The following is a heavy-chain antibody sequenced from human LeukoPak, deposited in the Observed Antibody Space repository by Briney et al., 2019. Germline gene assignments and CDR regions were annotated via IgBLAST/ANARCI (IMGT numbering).Heavy chain of an antibody. Sequence: GGSLRLSCAASGFTFSSHGMHWVRQAPGKGLEWVAVIWYDGSKRYYADSVKGRFTISRDNSKNTLYLQMNSLRAEDTAVYYCAKDTYDFWSGYEVGFDYWGQGTLVTVSS. CDR1: GFTFSSHG. V-gene: IGHV3-33*06. J-gene: IGHJ4*02. CDR3: AKDTYDFWSGYEVGFDY. CDR2: IWYDGSKR. D-gene: IGHD3-3*01.